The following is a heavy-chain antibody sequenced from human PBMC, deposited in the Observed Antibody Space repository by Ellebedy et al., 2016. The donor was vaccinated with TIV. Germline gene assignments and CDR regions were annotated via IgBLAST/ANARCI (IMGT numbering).Heavy chain of an antibody. V-gene: IGHV3-23*01. CDR2: FSGSGGNT. J-gene: IGHJ5*02. Sequence: GESLKISXVASGFTFSSDAMTWVRQAPRRGLEWVSTFSGSGGNTYYADSVKGRFTISRDTSKNTLYLQMNSLRAEDTAVYYCVNDLGHWRFDPWGQGTLVTVSS. CDR1: GFTFSSDA. D-gene: IGHD1-1*01. CDR3: VNDLGHWRFDP.